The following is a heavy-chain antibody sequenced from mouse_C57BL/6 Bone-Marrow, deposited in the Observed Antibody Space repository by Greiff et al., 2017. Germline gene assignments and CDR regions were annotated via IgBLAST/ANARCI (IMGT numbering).Heavy chain of an antibody. CDR2: IYPRDGST. J-gene: IGHJ1*03. V-gene: IGHV1-85*01. Sequence: VKLVESGPELVKPGASVKLSCKASGYTFTSYDINWVKQRPGQGLEWIGWIYPRDGSTKYNEKFKGKATLTVDTSSSTADMELHSLTSEDSAVYFCARDYGSSDWGLDDWGKGTTVTVSS. CDR1: GYTFTSYD. CDR3: ARDYGSSDWGLDD. D-gene: IGHD1-1*01.